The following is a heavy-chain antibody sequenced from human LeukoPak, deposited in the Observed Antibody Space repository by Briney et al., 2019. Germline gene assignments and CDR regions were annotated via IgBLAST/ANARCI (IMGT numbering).Heavy chain of an antibody. CDR2: INHSGST. Sequence: GSLRLSCAASGFTFSSYSMTWVRQAPGKGLEWIGEINHSGSTNYNPSLKSRVTISVDTSKNQFSLKLSSVTAADTAVYYCARGNTPDSIAARPSSDYYGMDVWGQGTTVTVSS. CDR3: ARGNTPDSIAARPSSDYYGMDV. J-gene: IGHJ6*02. D-gene: IGHD6-6*01. V-gene: IGHV4-34*01. CDR1: GFTFSSYS.